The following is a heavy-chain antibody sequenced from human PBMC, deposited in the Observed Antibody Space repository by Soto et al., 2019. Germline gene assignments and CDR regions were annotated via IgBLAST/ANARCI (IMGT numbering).Heavy chain of an antibody. D-gene: IGHD5-12*01. J-gene: IGHJ6*02. V-gene: IGHV1-18*01. CDR1: GYTFHNFG. CDR3: ARLCYSGYHTHVYYGMDV. CDR2: ISTYNDNT. Sequence: QVHLEQSGIEVKKPGASVKVTCKASGYTFHNFGISWVRQAPGQGLEWMGWISTYNDNTNYAQNFQGRVTMTTDTSTSTASMELRSLRPDDTAVYYCARLCYSGYHTHVYYGMDVWGQGTTVSVSS.